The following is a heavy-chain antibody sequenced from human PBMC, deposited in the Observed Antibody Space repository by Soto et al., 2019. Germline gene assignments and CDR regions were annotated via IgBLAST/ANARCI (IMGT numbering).Heavy chain of an antibody. CDR3: ARHLSPTTSENWFAP. V-gene: IGHV1-18*01. Sequence: QVHLVQSGVEVKTPGASVKVSCQASGYTFFTYDISWVRQAPGQGLEWMGWISTYSGDTKHAQQFQGRVTTTTGTSATPAYLELRSLRSDDTAVYYWARHLSPTTSENWFAPWGQGTRVSFPS. CDR1: GYTFFTYD. J-gene: IGHJ5*02. D-gene: IGHD5-12*01. CDR2: ISTYSGDT.